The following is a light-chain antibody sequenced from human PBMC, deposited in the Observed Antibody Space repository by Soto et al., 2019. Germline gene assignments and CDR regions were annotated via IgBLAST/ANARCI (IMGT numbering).Light chain of an antibody. J-gene: IGKJ1*01. CDR2: GAS. CDR1: QSVSTSQ. V-gene: IGKV3-20*01. Sequence: EIVFTQSPGALSLSPGERAALSCRASQSVSTSQLAWYQQKPGQAPRLLIFGASSRATGIPDRFRGSGSGTDFTLTISRLEPEDFAVYYCQQYGSSPRTFGQGTKVDIK. CDR3: QQYGSSPRT.